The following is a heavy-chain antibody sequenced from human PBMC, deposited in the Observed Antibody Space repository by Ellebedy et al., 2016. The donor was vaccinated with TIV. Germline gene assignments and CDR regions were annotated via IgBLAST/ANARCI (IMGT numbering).Heavy chain of an antibody. V-gene: IGHV1-3*04. CDR1: GHTFTAYG. D-gene: IGHD3-3*01. CDR2: INTGNGNT. CDR3: ATREWVDPMDV. Sequence: ASVKVSXXASGHTFTAYGIHWVRQAPGQRLEWMRWINTGNGNTKYSQTFQGRVTITSDTSATTAYMELSSLRSEDTATYYCATREWVDPMDVWGQGTTVTVSS. J-gene: IGHJ6*02.